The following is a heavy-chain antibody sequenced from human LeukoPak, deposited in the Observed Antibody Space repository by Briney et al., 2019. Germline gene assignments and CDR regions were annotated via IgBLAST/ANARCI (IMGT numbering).Heavy chain of an antibody. V-gene: IGHV4-4*02. CDR2: IYLTGDT. Sequence: SGTLSLTCAVSGDSISNSHWWSWVRQPPGKGLEWIGVIYLTGDTDYNPSLKSRVTISIDTSKNQFSLKLTSVTVADTAVYYCARGDPADFDYWGQGTLVTVSS. CDR3: ARGDPADFDY. D-gene: IGHD5-24*01. CDR1: GDSISNSHW. J-gene: IGHJ4*02.